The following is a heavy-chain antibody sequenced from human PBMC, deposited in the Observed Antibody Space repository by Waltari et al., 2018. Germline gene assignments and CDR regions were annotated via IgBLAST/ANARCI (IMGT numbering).Heavy chain of an antibody. D-gene: IGHD4-17*01. Sequence: QVQLVQSGAEVKKPGASVKVSCKASGYTFPSYGISWVRPAPGHGLEWMGWISAYNGNTNYAQKLQGRVTMTTDTSTSTAYMELRSLRSDDTAVYYCARGIRAPYGDYDGGYFDLWGRGTLVTVSS. J-gene: IGHJ2*01. CDR2: ISAYNGNT. CDR1: GYTFPSYG. V-gene: IGHV1-18*01. CDR3: ARGIRAPYGDYDGGYFDL.